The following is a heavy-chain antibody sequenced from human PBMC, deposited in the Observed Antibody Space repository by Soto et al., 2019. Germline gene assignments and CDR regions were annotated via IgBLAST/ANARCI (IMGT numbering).Heavy chain of an antibody. D-gene: IGHD3-10*02. V-gene: IGHV1-69*02. J-gene: IGHJ6*02. Sequence: QVQLVQSGAEVKKPESSVKVSCQAYGGTFSSYTLSWVRQARGQGLEWMGRIIPIVNIANYADKFQGRVTVTADKSTNTAYMELSSLRSEDTAVYYWEILYDRGVSFYSYYGLDVWGQGTTVTVSS. CDR3: EILYDRGVSFYSYYGLDV. CDR1: GGTFSSYT. CDR2: IIPIVNIA.